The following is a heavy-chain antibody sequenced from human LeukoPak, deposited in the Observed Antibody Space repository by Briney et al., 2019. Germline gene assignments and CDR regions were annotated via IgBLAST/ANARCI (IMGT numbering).Heavy chain of an antibody. Sequence: PGGSLRLSCAASGFTFSSYSMNWVRQAPGKGLEWVSYISSSSSYIHYADSVKGRFTISRDNAKNSLYLQMNSLRAEDTAVYYCARGEWELFRWGQGTLVTVSS. CDR2: ISSSSSYI. J-gene: IGHJ4*02. V-gene: IGHV3-21*01. CDR1: GFTFSSYS. D-gene: IGHD1-26*01. CDR3: ARGEWELFR.